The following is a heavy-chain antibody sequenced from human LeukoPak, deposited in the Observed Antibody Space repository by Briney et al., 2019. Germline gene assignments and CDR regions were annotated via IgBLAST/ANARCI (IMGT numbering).Heavy chain of an antibody. CDR1: GGSISSYY. D-gene: IGHD2-2*01. CDR2: IYYSGST. Sequence: SETLSLTCTVSGGSISSYYWSWIRQPPGKGLEWIGYIYYSGSTNYNTSLKSRVTISVDTSKNQFSLKLSSVTAADTAVYYCVLMPDRPYYFDYWGQGTLVTVSS. CDR3: VLMPDRPYYFDY. J-gene: IGHJ4*02. V-gene: IGHV4-59*08.